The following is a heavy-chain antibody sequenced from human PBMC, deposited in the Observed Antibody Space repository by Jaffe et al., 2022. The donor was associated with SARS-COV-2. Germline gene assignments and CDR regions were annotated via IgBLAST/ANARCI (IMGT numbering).Heavy chain of an antibody. J-gene: IGHJ3*02. CDR1: GFTFSSYG. CDR3: ARHGDYYDSSGYYEGDAFDI. CDR2: ISYDGSNK. D-gene: IGHD3-22*01. V-gene: IGHV3-30*03. Sequence: QVQLVESGGGVVQPGRSLRLSCAASGFTFSSYGMHWVRQAPGKGLEWVAVISYDGSNKYYADSVKGRFTISRDNSKNTLYLQMNSLRAEDTAVYYCARHGDYYDSSGYYEGDAFDIWGQGTMVTVSS.